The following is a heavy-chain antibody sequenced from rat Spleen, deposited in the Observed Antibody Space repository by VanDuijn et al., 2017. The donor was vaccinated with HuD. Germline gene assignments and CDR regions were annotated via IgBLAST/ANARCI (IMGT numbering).Heavy chain of an antibody. CDR3: ARLPGYKEYFDY. Sequence: EVQLVESGGGLVQPGRSLKLSCAASGFTFSDYNMAWVRQAPKKGLEWVATISYDGSTTYYRDSVKGRFTISRDNAKSTLYLQMDSLRSEDTATYYCARLPGYKEYFDYWGQGVMVTVSS. D-gene: IGHD1-4*01. J-gene: IGHJ2*01. CDR1: GFTFSDYN. CDR2: ISYDGSTT. V-gene: IGHV5-7*01.